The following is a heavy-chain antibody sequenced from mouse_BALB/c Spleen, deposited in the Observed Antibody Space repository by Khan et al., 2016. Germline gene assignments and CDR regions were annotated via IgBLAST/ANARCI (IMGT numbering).Heavy chain of an antibody. D-gene: IGHD3-3*01. CDR3: ARLRTGGYYFDC. J-gene: IGHJ2*01. CDR2: ISYSGST. CDR1: GYSITSDYA. V-gene: IGHV3-2*02. Sequence: EVQLQESGPGLVKPSQSLSLTCTVTGYSITSDYAWNWIRQFPGNKLEWMGYISYSGSTSYNPSLKSRISITRDTSKNQFFLQLNSVTTEDTATYYCARLRTGGYYFDCWGQGTTLTVSS.